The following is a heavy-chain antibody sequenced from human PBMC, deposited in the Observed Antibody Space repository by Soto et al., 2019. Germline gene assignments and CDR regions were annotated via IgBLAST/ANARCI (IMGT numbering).Heavy chain of an antibody. CDR2: INHSGST. J-gene: IGHJ5*02. V-gene: IGHV4-34*01. Sequence: SETLSLTCAVYGGSFSGYYWSWIRQPPGKGLEWIGEINHSGSTNYNPSLKSRVTISVDTSKNQFSLKLSSVTAADTAVYYCARGSNPYYDFWSGYYTWWFDPWGQGTLVTVS. CDR1: GGSFSGYY. D-gene: IGHD3-3*01. CDR3: ARGSNPYYDFWSGYYTWWFDP.